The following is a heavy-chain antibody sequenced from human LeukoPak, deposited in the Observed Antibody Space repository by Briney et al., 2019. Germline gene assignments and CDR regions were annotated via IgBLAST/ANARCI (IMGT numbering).Heavy chain of an antibody. Sequence: SVKVSCKASGGTFSSYAISWVRQAPGQGLEWMGGIIPIFGTANYAQKFQGRVTIIADESTSTAYMELSSLRSEDTAVYYCARGGSSSYDAFDIWGQGTMVTVSS. CDR3: ARGGSSSYDAFDI. V-gene: IGHV1-69*13. D-gene: IGHD6-13*01. J-gene: IGHJ3*02. CDR1: GGTFSSYA. CDR2: IIPIFGTA.